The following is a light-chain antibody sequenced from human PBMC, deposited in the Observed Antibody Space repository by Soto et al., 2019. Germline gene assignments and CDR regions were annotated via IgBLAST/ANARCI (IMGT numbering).Light chain of an antibody. V-gene: IGKV3-20*01. Sequence: EIVLTQSPDTLSLSPGEGATLSCRVSQSFGGNSLAWYQQRPGQPPRLLIYAASRRATGIPDRFSGSGSGTDFTLTISRLEPEDFAVYYCQQYAASPRTFGQGTRVEIK. CDR3: QQYAASPRT. J-gene: IGKJ1*01. CDR2: AAS. CDR1: QSFGGNS.